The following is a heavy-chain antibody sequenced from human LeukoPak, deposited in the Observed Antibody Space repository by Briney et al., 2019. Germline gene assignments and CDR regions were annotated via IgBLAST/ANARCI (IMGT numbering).Heavy chain of an antibody. V-gene: IGHV3-11*04. J-gene: IGHJ6*02. Sequence: GGSLRLSCAASGFTFSDYYMSWVRQAPGKGLEWISYITSSSSSIYYVDSVKGRFTISRDNAKNSLYLQMNSLRAEDTAVYYCARDSSSSWYMAPYYYYGMDVWGQGTTVTVSS. CDR3: ARDSSSSWYMAPYYYYGMDV. CDR2: ITSSSSSI. D-gene: IGHD6-13*01. CDR1: GFTFSDYY.